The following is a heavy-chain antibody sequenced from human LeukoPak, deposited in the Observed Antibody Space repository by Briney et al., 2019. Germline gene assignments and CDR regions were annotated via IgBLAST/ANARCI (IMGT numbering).Heavy chain of an antibody. Sequence: PGGSLRLSCAASGFTFSSYGMHWVRQAPGKGLEWVAVIWYDGSNKYYADSVKGRFTISRDNSKNTLYLQMNSLRAEDTAVYYCAKDSPNTGYSYGFFDYWGQGTLVTVSS. D-gene: IGHD5-18*01. CDR2: IWYDGSNK. V-gene: IGHV3-30*02. CDR3: AKDSPNTGYSYGFFDY. J-gene: IGHJ4*02. CDR1: GFTFSSYG.